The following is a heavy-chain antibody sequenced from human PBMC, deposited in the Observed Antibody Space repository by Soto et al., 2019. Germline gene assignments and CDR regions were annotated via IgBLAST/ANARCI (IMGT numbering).Heavy chain of an antibody. CDR2: INPSGGST. CDR1: GYTFTSYY. J-gene: IGHJ6*04. D-gene: IGHD3-3*01. Sequence: ASVKVSCKASGYTFTSYYMHWVRQAPGQGLEWMGIINPSGGSTSYAQKFQGRVTMTRDTSTSTVYMELSSLRSEDTAVYYCARGMVYDVWSGSDFLYGCGKGSTVTVSS. CDR3: ARGMVYDVWSGSDFLYG. V-gene: IGHV1-46*03.